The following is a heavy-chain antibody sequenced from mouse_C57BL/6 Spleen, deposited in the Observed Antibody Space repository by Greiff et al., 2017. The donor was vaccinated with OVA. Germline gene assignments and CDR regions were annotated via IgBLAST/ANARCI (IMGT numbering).Heavy chain of an antibody. Sequence: QVQLKQPGAELVRPGSSVKLSCTASGYTFTTYWMHWVKQRPIQGLEWIGNIDPSDSETHYNQNFTDTATLTVYKSSSTAYMQLSSLTSEDSAVYYCARGSFFAYWGQGTLVTVSA. CDR1: GYTFTTYW. V-gene: IGHV1-52*01. CDR3: ARGSFFAY. CDR2: IDPSDSET. J-gene: IGHJ3*01.